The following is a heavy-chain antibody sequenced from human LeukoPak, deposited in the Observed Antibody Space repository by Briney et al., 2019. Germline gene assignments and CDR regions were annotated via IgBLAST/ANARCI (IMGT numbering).Heavy chain of an antibody. J-gene: IGHJ4*02. D-gene: IGHD3-22*01. CDR2: ISGSGGST. CDR3: AKDNSNYYDSSGYPTDY. V-gene: IGHV3-23*01. CDR1: GFTFSSYG. Sequence: GSLRLSCAASGFTFSSYGMSWVRQAPGKGLEWVSAISGSGGSTYYADSVKGRFTISRDNSKNTLYLQMNSLRAEDTAVYYCAKDNSNYYDSSGYPTDYWGQGTLVTVSS.